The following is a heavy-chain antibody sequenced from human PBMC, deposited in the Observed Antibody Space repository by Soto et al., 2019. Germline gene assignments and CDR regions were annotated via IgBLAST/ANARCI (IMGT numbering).Heavy chain of an antibody. D-gene: IGHD6-19*01. J-gene: IGHJ6*02. CDR3: VKDQGKQWLVRDYYYYYGMDV. CDR1: GFTFSDFA. V-gene: IGHV3-64D*06. Sequence: PGGSLRLSCSASGFTFSDFAVHWVRQAPGKGLDYVSGISSNGGGTYYADSVKGRFTISRDNSKNTLYLQMSSLRVEDTAIYYCVKDQGKQWLVRDYYYYYGMDVWGQGTTVTVSS. CDR2: ISSNGGGT.